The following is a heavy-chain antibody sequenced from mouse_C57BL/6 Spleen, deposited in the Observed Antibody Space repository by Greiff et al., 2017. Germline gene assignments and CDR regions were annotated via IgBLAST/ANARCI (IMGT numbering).Heavy chain of an antibody. CDR1: GFTFSDFY. J-gene: IGHJ1*03. V-gene: IGHV7-1*01. CDR2: SRNKANDYTT. CDR3: ARAPYSNHWYFEV. D-gene: IGHD2-5*01. Sequence: EVMLVESGGGLVQSGRSLRLSCATSGFTFSDFYMEWVRQAPGKGLEWIAASRNKANDYTTEYSASVKGRFIVSRDTSQSILYLQMNALRAEDTAMYYCARAPYSNHWYFEVWGTGTTVTVSS.